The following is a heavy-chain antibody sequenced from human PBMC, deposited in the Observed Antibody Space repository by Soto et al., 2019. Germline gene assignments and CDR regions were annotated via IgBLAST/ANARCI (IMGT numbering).Heavy chain of an antibody. CDR3: ARGRYGDY. CDR1: GYAFTTYG. V-gene: IGHV1-18*01. CDR2: ISAHNGKT. J-gene: IGHJ4*02. D-gene: IGHD1-1*01. Sequence: QVHLVQSGAEVKKPGASVKVSCKGSGYAFTTYGITWVRQAPGQGLEWMGWISAHNGKTNYAQKLQGSVTVTRDTSTSTAYMELRRRRSDDTAVYYCARGRYGDYWGQGALVTVSS.